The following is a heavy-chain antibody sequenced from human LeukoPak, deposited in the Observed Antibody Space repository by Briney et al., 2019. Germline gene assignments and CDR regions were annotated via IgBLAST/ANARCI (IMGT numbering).Heavy chain of an antibody. CDR2: ISFSGGST. CDR1: GFTFSGSA. Sequence: SGGSLRLSCAASGFTFSGSAMSWVRQAPGKGLEWVSLISFSGGSTYYADSVKGRFTISRDNSKDTLYLQMNSLRAEDTAIYYCARDIQLSTWGLGTMATVSS. D-gene: IGHD5-24*01. CDR3: ARDIQLST. V-gene: IGHV3-23*01. J-gene: IGHJ3*01.